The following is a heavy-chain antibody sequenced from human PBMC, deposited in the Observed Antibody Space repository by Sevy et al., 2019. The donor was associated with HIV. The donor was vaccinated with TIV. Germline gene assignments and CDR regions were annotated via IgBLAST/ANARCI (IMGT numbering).Heavy chain of an antibody. V-gene: IGHV4-38-2*01. J-gene: IGHJ4*02. CDR1: GYSISSGYY. CDR2: IYESGMT. CDR3: ARLRDILVIPAGGYFDY. D-gene: IGHD2-2*01. Sequence: SETLSLTCAVSGYSISSGYYWGWIRQSPGKGLEWIGSIYESGMTFYNPSLESRVTMSVDTSKNQFSLKLNTMTAADTAVYYCARLRDILVIPAGGYFDYWGQGTLVTVSS.